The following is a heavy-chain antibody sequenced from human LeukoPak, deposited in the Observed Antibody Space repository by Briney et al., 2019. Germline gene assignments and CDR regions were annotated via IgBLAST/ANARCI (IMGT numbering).Heavy chain of an antibody. V-gene: IGHV3-30*03. CDR3: ARKSVELDY. CDR2: ISYDGSNK. Sequence: GRSLRLSCAASGFTFSSYGMHWVRQAPGKGLEWVAVISYDGSNKYYADSVKGRFTISRGNSKNTLYLQMNSLRAEDTAVYYCARKSVELDYWGQGTLVTVSS. D-gene: IGHD1-1*01. CDR1: GFTFSSYG. J-gene: IGHJ4*02.